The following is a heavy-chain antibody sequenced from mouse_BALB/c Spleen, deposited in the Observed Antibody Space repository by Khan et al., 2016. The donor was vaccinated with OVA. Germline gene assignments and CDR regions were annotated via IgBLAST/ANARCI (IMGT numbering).Heavy chain of an antibody. CDR1: GFSLTSYG. CDR3: ARYYGNYGWYFDV. Sequence: QVQLKESGPAMVAPSQSLSITCTVSGFSLTSYGVHWVRQPPGKGLEWLGVIWAGGSTNYNSALMSRLNISKDNSKSQVFLKMNSLQTDDTAMYYCARYYGNYGWYFDVWGAGTTVTVSS. J-gene: IGHJ1*01. D-gene: IGHD2-1*01. V-gene: IGHV2-9*02. CDR2: IWAGGST.